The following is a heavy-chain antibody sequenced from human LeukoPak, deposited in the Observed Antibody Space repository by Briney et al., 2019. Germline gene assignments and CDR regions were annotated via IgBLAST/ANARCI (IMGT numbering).Heavy chain of an antibody. Sequence: GGSLRLSCAASGFTFSSYAMHWVRQAPGKGLEWVAVISYDGSNKYYADSVKGRFTISRDNSKNTPYLQMNSLRAEDTAVYYSAGVGGSYPPGAFDIWGQGTMVTVSS. CDR1: GFTFSSYA. J-gene: IGHJ3*02. CDR2: ISYDGSNK. D-gene: IGHD1-26*01. V-gene: IGHV3-30-3*01. CDR3: AGVGGSYPPGAFDI.